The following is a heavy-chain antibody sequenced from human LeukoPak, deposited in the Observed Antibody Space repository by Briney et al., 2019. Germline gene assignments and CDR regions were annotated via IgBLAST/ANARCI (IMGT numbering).Heavy chain of an antibody. CDR2: INHSGST. CDR3: ARGSGWFDP. Sequence: PSETLSLTCAVYGGSFSGYYWSWIRHPPGKGLEWIGEINHSGSTNYNPSLKSRVTISVDTSKNQFSLKLSSVTAADTAVYYCARGSGWFDPWGQGTLVTVSS. V-gene: IGHV4-34*01. J-gene: IGHJ5*02. CDR1: GGSFSGYY.